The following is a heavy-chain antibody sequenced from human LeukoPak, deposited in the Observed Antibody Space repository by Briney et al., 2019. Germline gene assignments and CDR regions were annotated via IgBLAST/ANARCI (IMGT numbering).Heavy chain of an antibody. J-gene: IGHJ4*02. D-gene: IGHD6-13*01. V-gene: IGHV1-2*02. Sequence: ASVKVSCKASGYTFTGYYMHWVRQAPGQGLQWMGWLNPNSGGTNYAQEFQDRVNMTRDTSISTAYMELSRLRSDDTAVYYCASEGIAAAVNFHPFDSWGQGTLVTVSS. CDR3: ASEGIAAAVNFHPFDS. CDR2: LNPNSGGT. CDR1: GYTFTGYY.